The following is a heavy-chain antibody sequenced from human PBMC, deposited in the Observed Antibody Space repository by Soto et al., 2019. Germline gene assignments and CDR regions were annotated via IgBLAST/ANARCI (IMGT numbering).Heavy chain of an antibody. CDR3: ARDYDFWSGYSPSYYYYGMDV. V-gene: IGHV4-34*01. J-gene: IGHJ6*02. CDR1: GGSLSVYY. Sequence: SXTLSLTCAVYGGSLSVYYWSWIRQPPVEGLAWIGEINHSGSTNYNPSLKSRVTISVDTSKNQFSLKLSSVTAADTAVYYCARDYDFWSGYSPSYYYYGMDVWGQGTTVTVSS. CDR2: INHSGST. D-gene: IGHD3-3*01.